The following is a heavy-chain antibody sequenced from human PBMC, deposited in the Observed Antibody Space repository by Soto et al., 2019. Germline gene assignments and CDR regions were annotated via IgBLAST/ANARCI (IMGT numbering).Heavy chain of an antibody. V-gene: IGHV1-2*02. CDR3: ARDMANSPYYYGMDV. CDR2: INPNSGGT. CDR1: GYTFTGYY. D-gene: IGHD1-1*01. J-gene: IGHJ6*02. Sequence: GASVKVSCKASGYTFTGYYMHWVRQAPGQGLEWMGWINPNSGGTNYAQKFQGRVTMTRDTSISTAYMELSRLRSDDTAVYYCARDMANSPYYYGMDVWGQGTTVTVS.